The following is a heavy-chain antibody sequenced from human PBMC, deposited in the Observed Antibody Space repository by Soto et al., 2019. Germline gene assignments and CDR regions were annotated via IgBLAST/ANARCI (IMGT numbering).Heavy chain of an antibody. Sequence: GGSLRLSCAASGFTFSSYAMHWVRQAPGKGLEWVAVISYDGSNKYYADSVKGRFTISRDNSKNTLYLQMNSLRAEDTAVYYCARDLSSSSPPYYYYGMDVWGQGTTVTVSS. CDR1: GFTFSSYA. D-gene: IGHD6-6*01. J-gene: IGHJ6*02. CDR3: ARDLSSSSPPYYYYGMDV. CDR2: ISYDGSNK. V-gene: IGHV3-30-3*01.